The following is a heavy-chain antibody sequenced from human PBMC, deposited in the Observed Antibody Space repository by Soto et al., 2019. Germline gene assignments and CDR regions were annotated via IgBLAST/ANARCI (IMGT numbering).Heavy chain of an antibody. J-gene: IGHJ4*02. D-gene: IGHD4-17*01. CDR3: ADSRHYGDIDY. CDR2: IYWDDDK. CDR1: GFSLRTTGMG. V-gene: IGHV2-5*02. Sequence: QITLKESGPTLVKPTQTLTLTCTFSGFSLRTTGMGVAWIRQPPGKALEWLTLIYWDDDKSYSPSLKSRLTXTXDNTKNPVVTTMTNMDTVDTAIYYFADSRHYGDIDYWGQGTLVTVSS.